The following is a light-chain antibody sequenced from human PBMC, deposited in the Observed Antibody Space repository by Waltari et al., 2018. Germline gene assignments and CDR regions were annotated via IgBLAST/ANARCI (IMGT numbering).Light chain of an antibody. J-gene: IGKJ1*01. CDR2: GAS. CDR1: QSVSSN. CDR3: QQYNNWPRT. Sequence: EIVMTHSPATLSVSRGERATLSCRASQSVSSNLACYQQKPGQAPRLLIYGASTRATGIPARFSGSWSGTEFTLTISSMQSEDFAVYYCQQYNNWPRTFGQGTKVEIK. V-gene: IGKV3-15*01.